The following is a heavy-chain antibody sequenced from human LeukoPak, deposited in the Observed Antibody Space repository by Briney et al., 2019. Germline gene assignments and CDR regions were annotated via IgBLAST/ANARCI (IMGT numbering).Heavy chain of an antibody. V-gene: IGHV3-53*01. J-gene: IGHJ6*03. CDR3: ARAGFGDYVGYYYMDV. D-gene: IGHD4-23*01. CDR1: GFTVSGNY. Sequence: GSLRLSCAASGFTVSGNYMSWVRQAPGKGLEWVSLIYSGGSTYYADSVKGRFTISRDNAKNSLYLQMNSLRAEDTAVYYCARAGFGDYVGYYYMDVWGKGTTVTISS. CDR2: IYSGGST.